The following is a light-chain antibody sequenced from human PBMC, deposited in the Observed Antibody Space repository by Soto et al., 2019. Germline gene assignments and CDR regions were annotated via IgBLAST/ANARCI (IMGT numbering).Light chain of an antibody. J-gene: IGKJ1*01. CDR3: QQYYNWWT. CDR1: QNVSSN. CDR2: GAS. Sequence: EIVMTQSPATLSVSPGEGGTLSCRASQNVSSNLAWYQQNTGQAPRLLIYGASSRATGIPARFSGSGSGTEFTLTISSLQSEDFAVYHCQQYYNWWTFGQGTKVDNK. V-gene: IGKV3-15*01.